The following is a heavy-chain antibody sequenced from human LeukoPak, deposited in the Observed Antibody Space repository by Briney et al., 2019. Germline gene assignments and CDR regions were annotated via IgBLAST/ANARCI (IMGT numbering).Heavy chain of an antibody. V-gene: IGHV3-30*18. J-gene: IGHJ4*02. CDR2: LSADGSHK. CDR3: AKGGVSDRGSWYRDYFDY. Sequence: PGTSLRLSCEASGFNFRDYGMHWVRQAPGKGLEWVAVLSADGSHKQFADSVKDRFDISRDNSKQTLYLQINGLKSEDTAVYYCAKGGVSDRGSWYRDYFDYSGPGTLFTVSS. D-gene: IGHD6-13*01. CDR1: GFNFRDYG.